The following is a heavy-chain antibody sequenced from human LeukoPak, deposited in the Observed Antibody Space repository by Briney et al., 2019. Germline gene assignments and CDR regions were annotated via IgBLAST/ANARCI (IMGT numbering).Heavy chain of an antibody. CDR2: MNPNSGNT. CDR1: GYTFTSYD. CDR3: ARGDSSSWFVYYYYGMDV. J-gene: IGHJ6*02. Sequence: ASVKVSCKASGYTFTSYDINWVRQAPGQGLEWMGWMNPNSGNTGYAQKLQGRVTMTRNTSISTAYMELSSLRPEDTAVYYCARGDSSSWFVYYYYGMDVWGQGTTVTVSS. V-gene: IGHV1-8*01. D-gene: IGHD6-13*01.